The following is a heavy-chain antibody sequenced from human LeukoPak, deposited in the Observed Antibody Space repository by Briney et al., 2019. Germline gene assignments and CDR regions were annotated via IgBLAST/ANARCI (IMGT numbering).Heavy chain of an antibody. CDR1: GYTLTGYY. Sequence: ASVKVSCKASGYTLTGYYMHWVRQAPGQGLEWMGWINPNSGGTNYAQKFQGRVTMTRNTSISTAYMELSSLRSEDTAVYYCARAGDILTGYYDGGDYWGQGTLVTVSS. J-gene: IGHJ4*02. CDR2: INPNSGGT. V-gene: IGHV1-2*02. D-gene: IGHD3-9*01. CDR3: ARAGDILTGYYDGGDY.